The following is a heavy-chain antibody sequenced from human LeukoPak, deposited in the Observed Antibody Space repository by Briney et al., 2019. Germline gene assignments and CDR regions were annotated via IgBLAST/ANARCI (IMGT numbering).Heavy chain of an antibody. CDR1: GFTFDDYA. CDR2: ISWNSGSI. D-gene: IGHD6-13*01. Sequence: GGSLRLSCAASGFTFDDYAMHWVRQAPGKGLEWVSGISWNSGSIGYADSVKGRFTISRDNAKNSLYLQMNSLRAEDTAVYYCARVLGYSSSWSFDYWGQGTLVTVSS. CDR3: ARVLGYSSSWSFDY. J-gene: IGHJ4*02. V-gene: IGHV3-9*01.